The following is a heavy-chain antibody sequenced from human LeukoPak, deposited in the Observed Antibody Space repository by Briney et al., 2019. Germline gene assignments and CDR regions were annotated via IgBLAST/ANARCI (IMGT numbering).Heavy chain of an antibody. CDR1: GFTFSTYW. Sequence: GGSLRLSCAASGFTFSTYWMHWVRQAPGKGLVWVSRIHSDGTYTSYAVSVKGRFTISRDNAKNTLYLQMNSLRAEDTAVYYCTRRGGDFFDYWGQGTLVTVSS. CDR3: TRRGGDFFDY. J-gene: IGHJ4*02. D-gene: IGHD4-17*01. V-gene: IGHV3-74*01. CDR2: IHSDGTYT.